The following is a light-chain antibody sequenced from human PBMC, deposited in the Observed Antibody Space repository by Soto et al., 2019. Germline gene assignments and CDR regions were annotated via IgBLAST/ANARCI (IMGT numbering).Light chain of an antibody. CDR3: QQYNSYPLT. CDR2: KAS. V-gene: IGKV1-5*03. CDR1: QSISSW. Sequence: DIQMTQSPSTLSASVGDRVTITCRASQSISSWLAWYQQKPGKAPKLLIYKASSLESGVPSRFSGSGSGTEFTLNISSLQPDDFAPYYCQQYNSYPLTFGGGTKVEIK. J-gene: IGKJ4*02.